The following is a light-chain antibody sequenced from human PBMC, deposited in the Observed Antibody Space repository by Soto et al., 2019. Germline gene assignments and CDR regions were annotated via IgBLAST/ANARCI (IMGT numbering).Light chain of an antibody. J-gene: IGLJ1*01. V-gene: IGLV1-40*01. CDR2: GNN. CDR1: SSNSGAGYD. CDR3: SSFTSTTSLYV. Sequence: QAVVTQPPSVSGAPGQTVTISCTGSSSNSGAGYDVHWYQQLPGTAPKLLIFGNNNRPSGVSNRFSGAKSGNTASLTISGLQAEDEAEYYCSSFTSTTSLYVFGPGTKVTVL.